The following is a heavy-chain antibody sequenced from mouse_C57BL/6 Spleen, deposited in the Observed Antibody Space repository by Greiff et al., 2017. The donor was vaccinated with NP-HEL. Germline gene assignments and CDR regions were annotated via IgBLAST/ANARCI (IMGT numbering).Heavy chain of an antibody. CDR3: ATIYYDHGAY. Sequence: QVQLKESGPGLVAPSQSLSITCTVSGFSLTSYGVDWVRQSPGKGLEWLGVIWGVGSTTYNSALKSRLSISKDNSKSQVFLKMNSLQTDDTAMYYCATIYYDHGAYWGQGTLVTVSA. CDR1: GFSLTSYG. D-gene: IGHD2-4*01. CDR2: IWGVGST. J-gene: IGHJ3*01. V-gene: IGHV2-6*01.